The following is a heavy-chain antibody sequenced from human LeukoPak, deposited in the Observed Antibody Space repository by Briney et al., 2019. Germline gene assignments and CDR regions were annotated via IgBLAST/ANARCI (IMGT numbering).Heavy chain of an antibody. CDR2: IIPIFGTA. Sequence: SVKVSCKASGYTFTSYGISWVRQAPGQGLEWMGGIIPIFGTANYAQKFQGRVTITADKSTSTAYMELSSLRSEDTAVYYCARDGGGYSGYDLLNPYYGMDVWGKGTTVTVSS. CDR3: ARDGGGYSGYDLLNPYYGMDV. CDR1: GYTFTSYG. V-gene: IGHV1-69*06. D-gene: IGHD5-12*01. J-gene: IGHJ6*04.